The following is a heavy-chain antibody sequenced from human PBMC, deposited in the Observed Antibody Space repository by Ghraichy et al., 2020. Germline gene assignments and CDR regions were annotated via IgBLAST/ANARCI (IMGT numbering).Heavy chain of an antibody. CDR3: ARDLTEDSSERAFDI. J-gene: IGHJ3*02. CDR2: ISSSSSYI. V-gene: IGHV3-21*01. CDR1: GFTFSSYS. D-gene: IGHD3-22*01. Sequence: GGSLRLSCAASGFTFSSYSMNWVRQAPGKGLEWVSTISSSSSYIYYADSVKGRFTISRDNAKNSLYLQMNSLRAEDTAVYYCARDLTEDSSERAFDIWGQGTMVTVSS.